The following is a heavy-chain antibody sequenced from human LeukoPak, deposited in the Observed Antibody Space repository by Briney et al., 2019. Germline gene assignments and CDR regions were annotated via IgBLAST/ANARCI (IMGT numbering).Heavy chain of an antibody. Sequence: GGSLRLSCAASGFTFTDHYMDWVRQGPGKGLEGVGRTRDKANSYTTEYAASVKGRLTISRDDSKNSLYLQMNSLKTEDTAVYYCARVNVASSGFDYWGQGTLVTVSS. CDR3: ARVNVASSGFDY. V-gene: IGHV3-72*01. CDR2: TRDKANSYTT. D-gene: IGHD3-10*01. CDR1: GFTFTDHY. J-gene: IGHJ4*02.